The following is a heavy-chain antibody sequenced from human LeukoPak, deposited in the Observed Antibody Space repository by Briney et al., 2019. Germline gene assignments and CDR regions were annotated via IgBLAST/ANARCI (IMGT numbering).Heavy chain of an antibody. D-gene: IGHD5-18*01. CDR3: ARDRGYTAMVPKRVLYGMDV. Sequence: GASVKVSCKASGYTFTGYYMHWVRQAPGQGLEWMGWINPNSGGTNYAQKFQGRVTMTRDTSTSTVYMELSSLRSEDTAVYYCARDRGYTAMVPKRVLYGMDVWGQGTTVTVSS. V-gene: IGHV1-2*02. J-gene: IGHJ6*02. CDR2: INPNSGGT. CDR1: GYTFTGYY.